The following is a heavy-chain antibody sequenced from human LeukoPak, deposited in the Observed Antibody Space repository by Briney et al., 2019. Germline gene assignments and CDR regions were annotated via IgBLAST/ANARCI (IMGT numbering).Heavy chain of an antibody. D-gene: IGHD3-10*01. CDR2: ISNVGTYT. Sequence: GRSLRLSCAASGFTFSDHYMTWIRQAPGKGLEWITHISNVGTYTNYADSVKGRFTISRDNAKNSLYLQITSLRAEDTAVYYCARPMVPGVVEYFGLDVWGPGTTVIVSS. J-gene: IGHJ6*02. V-gene: IGHV3-11*03. CDR1: GFTFSDHY. CDR3: ARPMVPGVVEYFGLDV.